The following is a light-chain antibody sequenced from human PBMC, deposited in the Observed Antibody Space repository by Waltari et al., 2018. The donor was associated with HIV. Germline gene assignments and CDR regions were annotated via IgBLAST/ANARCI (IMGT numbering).Light chain of an antibody. Sequence: QSALTQPASVSGSPGQSITISCTGPSSDVGSYNLVSWYQQHPGKAPKLMMYEGSKRPSGFSNRFSGTKSGNTASLTISGLQAEDEADYYCCSYAGSSNVVFGGGTKLTVL. CDR1: SSDVGSYNL. V-gene: IGLV2-23*01. CDR2: EGS. J-gene: IGLJ2*01. CDR3: CSYAGSSNVV.